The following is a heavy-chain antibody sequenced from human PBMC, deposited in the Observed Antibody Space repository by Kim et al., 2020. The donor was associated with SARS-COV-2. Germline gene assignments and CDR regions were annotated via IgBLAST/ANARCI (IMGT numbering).Heavy chain of an antibody. Sequence: GGSLRLSCAASGFTFSDYYMSWVRQAPGKGLEWVSYISSSGSTIYYADSVKGRFTISRDNAKNSLYLQMNSLRAEDTAVYYCARDHPTFYYDSSGYFDYWGQGTLVTVSS. CDR3: ARDHPTFYYDSSGYFDY. CDR1: GFTFSDYY. D-gene: IGHD3-22*01. V-gene: IGHV3-11*01. J-gene: IGHJ4*02. CDR2: ISSSGSTI.